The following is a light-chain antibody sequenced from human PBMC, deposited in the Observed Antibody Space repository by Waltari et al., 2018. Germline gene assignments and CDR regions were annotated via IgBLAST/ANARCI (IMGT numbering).Light chain of an antibody. CDR1: ALPKKY. CDR2: EDR. CDR3: YSTDSSDDLEGV. J-gene: IGLJ2*01. V-gene: IGLV3-10*01. Sequence: SYELTQPPSVSVSPGQTATITCSGDALPKKYAYWYKQKSGRAPVLVIYEDRKGPSGIPGGFSGSSSGTMATLTISGAQVDDEGDYYCYSTDSSDDLEGVFGGGTKLTVL.